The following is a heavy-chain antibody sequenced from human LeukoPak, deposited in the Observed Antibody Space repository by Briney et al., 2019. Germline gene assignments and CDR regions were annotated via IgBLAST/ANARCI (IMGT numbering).Heavy chain of an antibody. V-gene: IGHV4-39*01. Sequence: SETLSLTCTVSGGSISSSSYYWGWIRQPPGKGLEWIGSIYYGGSTYYNPSLKSRVTISVDTSKNQFFLKLSSVTAADTAVYYCAIRGTLFDYWGQGALVTLSS. J-gene: IGHJ4*02. CDR2: IYYGGST. CDR1: GGSISSSSYY. CDR3: AIRGTLFDY.